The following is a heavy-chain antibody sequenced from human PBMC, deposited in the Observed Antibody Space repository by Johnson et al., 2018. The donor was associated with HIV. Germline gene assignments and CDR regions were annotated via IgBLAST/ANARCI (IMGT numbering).Heavy chain of an antibody. V-gene: IGHV3-66*03. Sequence: VQLVESGGGLIQPGGSLRLSCAVSGFSVRSNYMSWVRQAPGKGLEWVSVIYSAGSTFYADSVKGRFTMSRDNSKNTLYLQMNSLRAEDTAVYYCAREGAVAGLGDAFDIWGQGTMVTVSS. CDR2: IYSAGST. CDR3: AREGAVAGLGDAFDI. J-gene: IGHJ3*02. D-gene: IGHD6-19*01. CDR1: GFSVRSNY.